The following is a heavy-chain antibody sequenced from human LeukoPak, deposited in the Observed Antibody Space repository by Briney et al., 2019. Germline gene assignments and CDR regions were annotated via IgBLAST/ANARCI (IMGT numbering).Heavy chain of an antibody. D-gene: IGHD6-13*01. V-gene: IGHV4-38-2*02. J-gene: IGHJ4*02. CDR3: AREWHSSRENY. CDR1: GYSISSGYY. CDR2: MYHSGST. Sequence: SETLSLTCTVSGYSISSGYYWGWIWQPPGKGLEWIGSMYHSGSTYSNPSLKSRVTISVDTSKNQFSLKLSSVTAADTAVYYCAREWHSSRENYWGQGTLVTVSS.